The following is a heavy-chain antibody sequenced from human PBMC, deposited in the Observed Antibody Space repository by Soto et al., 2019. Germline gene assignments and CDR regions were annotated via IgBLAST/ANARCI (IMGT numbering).Heavy chain of an antibody. J-gene: IGHJ4*02. CDR3: XXXXXXXXSYYFDY. Sequence: QVQLVQSGAEVKKPGSSVKVSCKASGGTFSSYAISWVRQAPGQGLEWMGGMIPIFGTANYTQKFQGRIXXXXXXXXXXXXXXXXXXXXXXXXXXXXXXXXXXXXSYYFDYWGQGPLVTVSS. CDR1: GGTFSSYA. V-gene: IGHV1-69*05. CDR2: MIPIFGTA.